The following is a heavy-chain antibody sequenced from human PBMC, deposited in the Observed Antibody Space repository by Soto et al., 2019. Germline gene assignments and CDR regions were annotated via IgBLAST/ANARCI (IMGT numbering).Heavy chain of an antibody. J-gene: IGHJ4*02. CDR1: GYTFTGYY. D-gene: IGHD3-9*01. V-gene: IGHV1-2*02. CDR2: INPNSGGT. Sequence: ASVKVSCKASGYTFTGYYMHWVRQAPGQGLEWMGWINPNSGGTNYAQKFQGRVTMTRDTSIGTAYMELSRLRSDDTAVYYCARGTLTGLYDILTGYSPSPYYFDYWGQGTLVTVSS. CDR3: ARGTLTGLYDILTGYSPSPYYFDY.